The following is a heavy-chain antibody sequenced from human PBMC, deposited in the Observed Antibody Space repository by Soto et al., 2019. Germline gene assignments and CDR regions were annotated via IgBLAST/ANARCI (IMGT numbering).Heavy chain of an antibody. D-gene: IGHD3-22*01. CDR3: AKVKTYYYDSSGYSLDAFDI. Sequence: QVQLVESGGGVVQPGRSLRLSCAASGFTFSSYGMHWVRQAPGKGLEWVAVISYDGSNKYYADSVKGRFTISRDNSKNTLYLQRNSLRAEDTAVYYCAKVKTYYYDSSGYSLDAFDIWGQGTMVTVSS. J-gene: IGHJ3*02. CDR1: GFTFSSYG. V-gene: IGHV3-30*18. CDR2: ISYDGSNK.